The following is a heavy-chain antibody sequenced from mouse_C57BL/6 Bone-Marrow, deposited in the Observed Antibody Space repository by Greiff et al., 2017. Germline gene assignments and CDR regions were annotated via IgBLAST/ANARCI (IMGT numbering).Heavy chain of an antibody. J-gene: IGHJ2*01. V-gene: IGHV1-15*01. CDR2: IDPETGGT. D-gene: IGHD1-1*01. CDR1: GYTFTDYE. Sequence: QVQLKESGAELVRPGASVTLSCKASGYTFTDYEMHWVKQTPVHGLEWIGAIDPETGGTAYNQKFKGKAILTADKSSSTAYMELRSLTSEDSAVYYCTRRGAYYGSSYYYFDDWGQGTTLTVSS. CDR3: TRRGAYYGSSYYYFDD.